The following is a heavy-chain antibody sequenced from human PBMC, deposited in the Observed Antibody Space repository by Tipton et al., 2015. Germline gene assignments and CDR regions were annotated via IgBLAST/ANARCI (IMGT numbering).Heavy chain of an antibody. CDR3: ARSRYTVTPDS. J-gene: IGHJ4*02. CDR2: FFHRGNT. Sequence: TLSLTCDVSGYSISSGYYWSWIRQPPGKGRGWIGSFFHRGNTFHNPSLRSRVIISGDTPKNQISLRVPFVTAADTAVYYCARSRYTVTPDSWGQGTLVTVSS. D-gene: IGHD4-17*01. CDR1: GYSISSGYY. V-gene: IGHV4-38-2*01.